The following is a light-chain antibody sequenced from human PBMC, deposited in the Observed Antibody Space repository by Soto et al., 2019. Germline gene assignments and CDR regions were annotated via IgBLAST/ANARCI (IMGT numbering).Light chain of an antibody. CDR3: QQVKRDLPLT. CDR2: EAS. J-gene: IGKJ4*01. V-gene: IGKV1-9*01. Sequence: IQLTQSPSSLSASVGDRVIITCRASHDIRSYVAWYQQKPGKAPKVLIYEASTLHSGVPSRFSGSGSGTEFTLTIDSLQPEDFATYYCQQVKRDLPLTFGGGTKVDIK. CDR1: HDIRSY.